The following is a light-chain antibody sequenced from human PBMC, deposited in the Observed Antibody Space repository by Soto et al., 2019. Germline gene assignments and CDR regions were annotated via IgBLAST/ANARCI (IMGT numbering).Light chain of an antibody. CDR2: VAS. V-gene: IGKV3-15*01. J-gene: IGKJ4*01. Sequence: EIVMTQSPATLSVSPGERATLSCRASQSVNSNLAWYQQKPGQTPKLLIYVASTRATGIPARFSGSGSETEFTLTISSMQSEDFAVYYCQQYNVWPLTFGGGTKVEFK. CDR3: QQYNVWPLT. CDR1: QSVNSN.